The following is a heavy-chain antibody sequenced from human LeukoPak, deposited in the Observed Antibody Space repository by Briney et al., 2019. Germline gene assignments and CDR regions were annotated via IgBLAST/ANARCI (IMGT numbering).Heavy chain of an antibody. D-gene: IGHD5-24*01. CDR3: AKGRDGYNWYYFDY. CDR2: ISGSGGTT. J-gene: IGHJ4*02. Sequence: GGSLRLSCAASGLTFSSYAMSWVRQAPGKGLEWVSLISGSGGTTYYADSVKGRFTISRDNSKNTLYLQMNSLRAEDTAVYYCAKGRDGYNWYYFDYWGQGTLVTVSS. CDR1: GLTFSSYA. V-gene: IGHV3-23*01.